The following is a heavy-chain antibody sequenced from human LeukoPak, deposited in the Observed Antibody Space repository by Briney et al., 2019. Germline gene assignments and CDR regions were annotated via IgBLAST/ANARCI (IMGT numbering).Heavy chain of an antibody. CDR3: ATDTIRPIAVAGTGD. CDR2: VDPEDGET. Sequence: ASVKVSCKVSGYTFTDYYMHWVQQAPGKGLEWMGRVDPEDGETIYAEKFQGRVTITADTSTDTAYMELSSLRSEDTAVYYCATDTIRPIAVAGTGDWGQGTLVTVSS. J-gene: IGHJ4*02. V-gene: IGHV1-69-2*01. D-gene: IGHD6-19*01. CDR1: GYTFTDYY.